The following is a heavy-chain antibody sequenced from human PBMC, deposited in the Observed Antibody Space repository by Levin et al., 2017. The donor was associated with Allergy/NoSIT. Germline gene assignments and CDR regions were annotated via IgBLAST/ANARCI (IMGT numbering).Heavy chain of an antibody. CDR3: AKDIASGSYLYWYFDL. CDR1: GFTFDDYT. CDR2: ISWDGGST. Sequence: SCAASGFTFDDYTMHWVRQAPGKGLEWVSLISWDGGSTYYADSVKGRFTISRDNSKNSLYLQMNSLRTEDTALYYCAKDIASGSYLYWYFDLWGRGTLVTVSS. J-gene: IGHJ2*01. D-gene: IGHD1-26*01. V-gene: IGHV3-43*01.